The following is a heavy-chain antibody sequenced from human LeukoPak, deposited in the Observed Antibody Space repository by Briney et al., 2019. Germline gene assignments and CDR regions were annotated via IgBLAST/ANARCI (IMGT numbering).Heavy chain of an antibody. V-gene: IGHV3-30*02. J-gene: IGHJ6*03. CDR1: GFTFSGCG. CDR3: AKDLDYYYYYMDV. Sequence: QSGGSLRLSCAASGFTFSGCGMHWVRQAPGKGLEWVSFIRYDGSNKYYADSVKGRFTISRDNSKNTLYLQMNSLRAEDTAVYYCAKDLDYYYYYMDVWGKGTTVTVSS. CDR2: IRYDGSNK.